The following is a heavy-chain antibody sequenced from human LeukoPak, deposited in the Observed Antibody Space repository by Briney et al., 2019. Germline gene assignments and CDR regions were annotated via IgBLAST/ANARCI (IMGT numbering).Heavy chain of an antibody. CDR2: IYYSGST. CDR1: GGSISSSSYY. V-gene: IGHV4-39*01. CDR3: ARIIVVPAATTAGWFDP. J-gene: IGHJ5*02. Sequence: SETLSLTCTVSGGSISSSSYYWGWIRQPPGKGLEWIGSIYYSGSTYYNPSLKSRVTISVDTSKNQFSLKLSSVTAADTAVYYCARIIVVPAATTAGWFDPWGQGTLVTVSS. D-gene: IGHD2-2*01.